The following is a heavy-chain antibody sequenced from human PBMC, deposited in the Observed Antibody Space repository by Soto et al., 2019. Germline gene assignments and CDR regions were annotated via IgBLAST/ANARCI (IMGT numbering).Heavy chain of an antibody. CDR2: ISAYNGNT. D-gene: IGHD3-10*01. CDR1: GYTFTSYG. J-gene: IGHJ6*02. V-gene: IGHV1-18*01. CDR3: ARETMVRGVLERNGMDV. Sequence: QVQLVQSGAEVKKPGASVKVSCKASGYTFTSYGISWVRQAPGQGLEWMGWISAYNGNTNYAQKLQGRVTMTTDTSTSTAYMELRSLRSDDTAVYYCARETMVRGVLERNGMDVWGQGTTVTVSS.